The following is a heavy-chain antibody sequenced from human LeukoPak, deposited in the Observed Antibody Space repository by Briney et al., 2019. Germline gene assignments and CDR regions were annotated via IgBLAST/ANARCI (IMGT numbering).Heavy chain of an antibody. CDR2: IHHSGST. CDR3: ARDRAAVGATFFVAFDI. Sequence: SETLSLTCAVSGGSISSSNWWSWVRQPPGKGLEWIGEIHHSGSTNYNPSLKSRVTISVDKSKNQFSLKLSSVTAADTAVYYCARDRAAVGATFFVAFDIWGQGTMVTVSS. J-gene: IGHJ3*02. V-gene: IGHV4-4*02. D-gene: IGHD1-26*01. CDR1: GGSISSSNW.